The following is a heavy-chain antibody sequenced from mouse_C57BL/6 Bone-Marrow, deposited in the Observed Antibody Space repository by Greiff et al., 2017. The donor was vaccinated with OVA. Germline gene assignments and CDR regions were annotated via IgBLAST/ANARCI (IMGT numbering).Heavy chain of an antibody. J-gene: IGHJ3*01. CDR1: GFTFSSYA. V-gene: IGHV5-4*01. CDR2: ISDGGSYT. Sequence: EVQVVESGGGLVKPGGSLKLSCAASGFTFSSYAMSWVRQTPEKRLEWVATISDGGSYTYYPDNVKGRFTISRDNAKNNLYLQMSHLKSEDTAMYYCARDLGYYDYPWFAYWGQGTLVTVSA. CDR3: ARDLGYYDYPWFAY. D-gene: IGHD2-4*01.